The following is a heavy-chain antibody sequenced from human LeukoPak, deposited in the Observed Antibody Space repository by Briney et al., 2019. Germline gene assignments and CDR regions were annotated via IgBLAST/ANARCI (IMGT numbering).Heavy chain of an antibody. J-gene: IGHJ4*02. D-gene: IGHD3-22*01. CDR3: ARTTYYYDSSGYLFDY. Sequence: PSETLSLTCTVSGGSISSGSYYWGWIRQPPGKGLEWIGSIYYSGSTYYNPSLKSRVTISVDTSKNQFSLKLSSVTAADTAVYYCARTTYYYDSSGYLFDYWGQGTLVTVSS. CDR2: IYYSGST. V-gene: IGHV4-39*01. CDR1: GGSISSGSYY.